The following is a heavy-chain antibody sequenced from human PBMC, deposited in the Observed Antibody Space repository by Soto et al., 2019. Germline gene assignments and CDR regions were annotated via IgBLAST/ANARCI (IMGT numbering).Heavy chain of an antibody. CDR1: GGSISSGGYS. CDR3: ARGLWNDVFQY. D-gene: IGHD1-1*01. CDR2: VHHTGST. V-gene: IGHV4-30-2*01. J-gene: IGHJ1*01. Sequence: TLSLPCAVSGGSISSGGYSWTCIRQPPGNGLGWIGYVHHTGSTTYNPSLKTRVNISVDRPNNQFFLTLTSATAADSAIYYCARGLWNDVFQYWGRGILVTVS.